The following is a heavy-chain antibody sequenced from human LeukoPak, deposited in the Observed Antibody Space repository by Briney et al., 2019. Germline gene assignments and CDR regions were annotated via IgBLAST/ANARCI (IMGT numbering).Heavy chain of an antibody. D-gene: IGHD3-16*01. Sequence: GGSLRLSCVASGFAFDSYSMTWVRQAPGKGLEWVSGTSGSGSSTYYGDSVKGRFTISRDNSKNTLYLQMTGLRIEDTALYYCAKQTYYEFELWGQGTLVVVSS. CDR1: GFAFDSYS. J-gene: IGHJ5*02. CDR2: TSGSGSST. CDR3: AKQTYYEFEL. V-gene: IGHV3-23*01.